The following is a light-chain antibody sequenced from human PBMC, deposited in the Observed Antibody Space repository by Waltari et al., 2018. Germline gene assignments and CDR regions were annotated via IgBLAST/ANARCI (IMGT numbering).Light chain of an antibody. V-gene: IGKV4-1*01. CDR3: QQYYSKRT. Sequence: DIVMTQSPDSLAVSLGERATINCKSSQSVLYSSNDKNYSAWYQQKPGQPPKLLIYWASTRQSGVPDRFSGSGSGTDFTLTISSLQAEDVAVYYCQQYYSKRTFGQGTKVEI. J-gene: IGKJ1*01. CDR2: WAS. CDR1: QSVLYSSNDKNY.